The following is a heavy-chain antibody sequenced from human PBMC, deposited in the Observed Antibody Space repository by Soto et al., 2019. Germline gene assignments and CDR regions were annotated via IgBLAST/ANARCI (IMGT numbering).Heavy chain of an antibody. CDR1: GFTFSSYA. J-gene: IGHJ4*02. D-gene: IGHD3-22*01. CDR2: ISGSGSTI. Sequence: GGSLRLSCAASGFTFSSYAVSRVRQAPGKGPEWISSISGSGSTIYYADSVKGRFTISRDNSKNTLYLQMSSLRAEDTAVYYCAKVFYYYDSSGYYYFDYWGQGTLVTVSS. CDR3: AKVFYYYDSSGYYYFDY. V-gene: IGHV3-23*01.